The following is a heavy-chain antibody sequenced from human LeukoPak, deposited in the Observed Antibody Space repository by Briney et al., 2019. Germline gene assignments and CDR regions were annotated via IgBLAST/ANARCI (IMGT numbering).Heavy chain of an antibody. V-gene: IGHV1-3*01. CDR1: GYTFTSYA. CDR3: ARSTKYSSSFASLGY. J-gene: IGHJ4*02. D-gene: IGHD6-13*01. CDR2: INAGNGNT. Sequence: ASVKVSCKASGYTFTSYAMHWVRQAPGQRLEWMGWINAGNGNTKYSQKFQGRVTITRDTSASTAYMELSSLRSEDTAVYYCARSTKYSSSFASLGYWGQGTLVTVSS.